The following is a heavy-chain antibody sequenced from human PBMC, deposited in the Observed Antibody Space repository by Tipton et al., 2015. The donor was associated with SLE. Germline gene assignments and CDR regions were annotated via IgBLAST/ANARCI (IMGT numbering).Heavy chain of an antibody. V-gene: IGHV4-4*07. CDR1: GGSISSHY. D-gene: IGHD3-16*01. J-gene: IGHJ4*02. CDR3: ARCIQKGVSFDY. CDR2: IYTSGST. Sequence: TLSLTCTVSGGSISSHYWSWTRPPAGQGLEWIGGIYTSGSTNSNPSLKSRVTILLDTSKNQFSLNLSSLTATDTAVYYCARCIQKGVSFDYWGQGTVVTVSS.